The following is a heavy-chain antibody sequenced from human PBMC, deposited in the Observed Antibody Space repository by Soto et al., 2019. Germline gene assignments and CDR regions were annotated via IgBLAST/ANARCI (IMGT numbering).Heavy chain of an antibody. CDR2: TYYRSKWYN. CDR3: ARSSGHYDS. V-gene: IGHV6-1*01. D-gene: IGHD6-25*01. J-gene: IGHJ4*02. Sequence: PSQTLSLTCAISGDSVSSNGAAWNWIRRSPSRGLEWLGRTYYRSKWYNDYAISVKSRIAINPDTSKNQFSLQLNSVTPEDTALYYCARSSGHYDSWGQRTLVTVSS. CDR1: GDSVSSNGAA.